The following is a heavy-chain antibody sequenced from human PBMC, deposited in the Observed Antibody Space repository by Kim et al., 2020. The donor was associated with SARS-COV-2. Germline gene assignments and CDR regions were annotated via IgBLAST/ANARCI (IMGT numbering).Heavy chain of an antibody. CDR3: AREGEVARDFDY. Sequence: SETLSLTCAVSGGSISSSNWWSWVRQPPGKGLEWIGEIYHSGSTNYNPYLKSRVTISVDKSKNQFSLKLSSVTAADTAVYYCAREGEVARDFDYWGQGTLVTVSS. J-gene: IGHJ4*02. CDR2: IYHSGST. D-gene: IGHD5-12*01. CDR1: GGSISSSNW. V-gene: IGHV4-4*02.